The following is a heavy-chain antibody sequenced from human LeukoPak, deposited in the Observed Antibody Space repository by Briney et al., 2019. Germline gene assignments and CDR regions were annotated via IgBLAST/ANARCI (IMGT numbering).Heavy chain of an antibody. J-gene: IGHJ6*03. D-gene: IGHD2-21*02. CDR1: GGTFSSYA. CDR3: AGGTAIGKYYYYYMDV. CDR2: IIPIFGTA. V-gene: IGHV1-69*06. Sequence: ASVKVSCKASGGTFSSYANSWVRQAPGQGLEWMGGIIPIFGTANYAQKFQGRVTITADKSTSTAYMELSSLRSEDTAVYYCAGGTAIGKYYYYYMDVWGKGTTVTVSS.